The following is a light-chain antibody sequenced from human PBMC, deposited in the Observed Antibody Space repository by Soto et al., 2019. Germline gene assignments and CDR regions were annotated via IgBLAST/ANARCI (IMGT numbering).Light chain of an antibody. CDR3: SSYSISTAYL. Sequence: QSVLTQPASVSGSPGQSITIPCTGTNSDVGGYDYVSWYQLHPGKAPKLMVFEVSNRLSGVCYRFSGSKSGNTASLTISGLHAEDEADYFCSSYSISTAYLFGTGTKVTVL. V-gene: IGLV2-14*01. CDR2: EVS. J-gene: IGLJ1*01. CDR1: NSDVGGYDY.